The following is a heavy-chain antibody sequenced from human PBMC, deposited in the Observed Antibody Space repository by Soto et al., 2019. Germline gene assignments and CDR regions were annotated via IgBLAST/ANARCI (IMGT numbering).Heavy chain of an antibody. CDR2: IKQDGSEK. V-gene: IGHV3-7*01. CDR3: ARDQGIAVAGAFDI. J-gene: IGHJ3*02. Sequence: GGSLRLSCAASGFTFSSYWMSWVRQAPGKGLEWVANIKQDGSEKYYVDSVKGQFTISRDNAKNSLYLQMNSLRAEDTAVYYCARDQGIAVAGAFDIWGQGTMVTVSS. CDR1: GFTFSSYW. D-gene: IGHD6-19*01.